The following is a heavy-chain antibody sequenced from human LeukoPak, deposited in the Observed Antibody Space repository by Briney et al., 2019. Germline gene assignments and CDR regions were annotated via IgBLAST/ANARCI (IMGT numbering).Heavy chain of an antibody. CDR2: INSDGSST. V-gene: IGHV3-74*01. CDR1: GFTFSSYW. CDR3: ARDCTPAAILSNFDY. Sequence: GGSLRLSCAASGFTFSSYWMHWVRQAPGKGLVWVSRINSDGSSTSYADSVKGRFTISRDNAKNTLYLQMNSLRAEDTAVYYCARDCTPAAILSNFDYWGQGTLVTVSS. J-gene: IGHJ4*02. D-gene: IGHD2-2*02.